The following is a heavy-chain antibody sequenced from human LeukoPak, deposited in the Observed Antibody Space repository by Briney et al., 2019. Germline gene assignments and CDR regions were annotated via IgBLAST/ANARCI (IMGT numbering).Heavy chain of an antibody. CDR2: IIPIFGTA. Sequence: SVKVSCKASGGTFSSYAISWVRQAPGQGLEWMGGIIPIFGTANYAQKFQGRVTITADESTSTAYMELSSLRSEDTAVYYCAGYDYGDHALDYWGQGTPVTVSS. D-gene: IGHD4-17*01. J-gene: IGHJ4*02. V-gene: IGHV1-69*13. CDR1: GGTFSSYA. CDR3: AGYDYGDHALDY.